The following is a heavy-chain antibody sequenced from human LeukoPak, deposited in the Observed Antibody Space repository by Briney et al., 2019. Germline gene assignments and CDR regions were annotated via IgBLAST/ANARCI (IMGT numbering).Heavy chain of an antibody. CDR3: ARPQMTTVTTMGAFDI. CDR2: IYPGDSDT. D-gene: IGHD4-17*01. Sequence: GESLKISCKGSGYSFTSYWIGWVRQMPGKGLEWMGIIYPGDSDTRYSPSFQGQVTISADESISTAYLQWSSLKASDTAMYYCARPQMTTVTTMGAFDIWGQGTMVTVSS. CDR1: GYSFTSYW. J-gene: IGHJ3*02. V-gene: IGHV5-51*01.